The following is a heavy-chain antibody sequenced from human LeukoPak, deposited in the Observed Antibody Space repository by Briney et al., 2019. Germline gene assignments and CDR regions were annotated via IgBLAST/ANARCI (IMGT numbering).Heavy chain of an antibody. Sequence: ASVKISCKASGGTFSSYAISWVRQAPGQGLEWMGWISAYNGNTNYAQKLQGRVTMTTDTSTSTAYMELRSLRSDDTAVYYCARVVRFLEWLFDPWGQGTLVTVSS. CDR1: GGTFSSYA. J-gene: IGHJ5*02. CDR3: ARVVRFLEWLFDP. D-gene: IGHD3-3*01. V-gene: IGHV1-18*01. CDR2: ISAYNGNT.